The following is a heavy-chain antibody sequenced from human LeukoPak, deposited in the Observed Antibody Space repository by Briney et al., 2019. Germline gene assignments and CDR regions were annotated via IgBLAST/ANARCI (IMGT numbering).Heavy chain of an antibody. CDR2: IFYGGSR. CDR1: GDSISRSNYY. CDR3: ARGGGPCSNGECPPWFDP. D-gene: IGHD2-8*01. J-gene: IGHJ5*02. V-gene: IGHV4-39*07. Sequence: SETLSLTCSVSGDSISRSNYYWGWIRQPPGMGLEWVATIFYGGSRHYNPSLKRRVTISVDTSEKQFSLELNSVTAADTAVYYCARGGGPCSNGECPPWFDPWGQGILVTVSS.